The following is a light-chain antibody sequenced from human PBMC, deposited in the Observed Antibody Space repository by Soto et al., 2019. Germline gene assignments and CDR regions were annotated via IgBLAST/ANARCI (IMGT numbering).Light chain of an antibody. J-gene: IGLJ1*01. CDR3: SSYTSSTTYV. V-gene: IGLV2-18*02. Sequence: QSALTQPPSVSGSPGQSVTISCTGTSSDVGSYKYVSWYQQPPGTAPKLMIYEVSNRPSGVPDRFSGSKSGNTASLTISGLQAEDEADYYCSSYTSSTTYVFGTGTKVTVL. CDR1: SSDVGSYKY. CDR2: EVS.